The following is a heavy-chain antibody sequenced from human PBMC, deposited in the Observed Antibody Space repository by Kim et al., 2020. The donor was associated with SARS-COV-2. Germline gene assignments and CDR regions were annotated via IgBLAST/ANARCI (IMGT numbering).Heavy chain of an antibody. J-gene: IGHJ4*02. D-gene: IGHD2-15*01. Sequence: GGSLRLSCAASGFTFSSYGMHWVRQAPGKGLEWVAVIWYDGSNKYYADSVKGRFTISRDNSKNTLYLKINSLRAEDTAVYYCAREDMVAPDYWGQGTLVTVSS. V-gene: IGHV3-33*01. CDR1: GFTFSSYG. CDR2: IWYDGSNK. CDR3: AREDMVAPDY.